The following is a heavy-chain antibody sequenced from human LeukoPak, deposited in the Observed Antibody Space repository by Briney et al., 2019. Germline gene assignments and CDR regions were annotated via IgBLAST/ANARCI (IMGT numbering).Heavy chain of an antibody. CDR2: INPNSGGT. D-gene: IGHD5-24*01. Sequence: ASVKVSCKASGYTFTGYYMHWVRQAPGQGLEWMGWINPNSGGTNYAQRFQGRVTMTRDTSISTAYMELSRLRSDDTAVYYCARVPLAGRDGHNSWGQGTLVTVSS. J-gene: IGHJ4*02. CDR3: ARVPLAGRDGHNS. V-gene: IGHV1-2*02. CDR1: GYTFTGYY.